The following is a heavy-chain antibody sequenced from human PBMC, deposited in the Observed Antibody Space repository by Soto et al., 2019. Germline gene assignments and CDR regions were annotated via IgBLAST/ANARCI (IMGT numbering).Heavy chain of an antibody. CDR3: ARRIVDTETFDY. J-gene: IGHJ4*02. CDR1: GRSISSYY. D-gene: IGHD5-12*01. CDR2: IYYSGST. V-gene: IGHV4-59*08. Sequence: SETLSLTCTVSGRSISSYYWSWIRQPPGRGLEWIGYIYYSGSTKYNPTLRSRVTISVDTSKNQFSLTLTSVTAADTAVYYCARRIVDTETFDYWGQGTLVTVSS.